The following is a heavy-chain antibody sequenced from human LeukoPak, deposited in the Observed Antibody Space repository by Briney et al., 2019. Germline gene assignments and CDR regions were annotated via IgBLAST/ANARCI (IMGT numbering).Heavy chain of an antibody. CDR1: GFTFSSYG. V-gene: IGHV3-33*01. D-gene: IGHD6-13*01. CDR2: IWYDGSNK. Sequence: GGSLRLSCAASGFTFSSYGMHWVRQAPGKGLEWVAVIWYDGSNKYYADSVKGRSTISRDNSKNTLYLQMNSLRAGDTAVYYCARDQAAAGMAHDYWGQGTLVTVSS. CDR3: ARDQAAAGMAHDY. J-gene: IGHJ4*02.